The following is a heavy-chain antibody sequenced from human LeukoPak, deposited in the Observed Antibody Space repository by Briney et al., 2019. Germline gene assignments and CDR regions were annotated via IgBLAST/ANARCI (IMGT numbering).Heavy chain of an antibody. D-gene: IGHD5-12*01. Sequence: GESLKISCKGSGYSFTSYWIGWVRQMPGKGLEWMGIIYPGDSDTRYSPSFQGLVTISADKSISTAYLQWSSLKASDTAMYYCARHGLYRGYSGYPSSDYWAREPWSPSPQ. V-gene: IGHV5-51*01. CDR2: IYPGDSDT. J-gene: IGHJ4*02. CDR1: GYSFTSYW. CDR3: ARHGLYRGYSGYPSSDY.